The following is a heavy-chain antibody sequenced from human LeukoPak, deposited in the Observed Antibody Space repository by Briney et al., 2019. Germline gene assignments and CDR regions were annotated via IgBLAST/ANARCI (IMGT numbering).Heavy chain of an antibody. D-gene: IGHD3-9*01. CDR1: GYTFTGYY. CDR2: INPNSGGT. J-gene: IGHJ4*02. Sequence: GASVKVSCKASGYTFTGYYMHWVRQAPGQGLERMGWINPNSGGTNYAQKFQGRVTMTRDTSISTAYMELSRLRSDDTAVYYCARVYYDILTGYYTGFDYWGQGTLVTVSS. V-gene: IGHV1-2*02. CDR3: ARVYYDILTGYYTGFDY.